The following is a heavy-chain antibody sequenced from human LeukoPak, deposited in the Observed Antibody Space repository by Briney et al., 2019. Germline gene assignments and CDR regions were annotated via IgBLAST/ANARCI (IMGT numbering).Heavy chain of an antibody. D-gene: IGHD4-17*01. V-gene: IGHV1-69*04. Sequence: GASVKVSCKASGGTFSSCAISWVRQAPGQGLEWMGRIIPIFGIANYAQKFQGRVTITADKSTSTAYMELSSLRSEDTAVYYCARDPVTTRFDPWGQGTLVTVSS. CDR2: IIPIFGIA. CDR3: ARDPVTTRFDP. CDR1: GGTFSSCA. J-gene: IGHJ5*02.